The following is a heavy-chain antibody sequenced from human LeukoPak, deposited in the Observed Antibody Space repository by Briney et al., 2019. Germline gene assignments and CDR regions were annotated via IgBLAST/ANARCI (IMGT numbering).Heavy chain of an antibody. CDR3: ARGHDSSAFHALDS. CDR2: INWNGGRT. CDR1: GFTFEDHG. J-gene: IGHJ5*01. Sequence: GRSLRLSCTASGFTFEDHGMSWVRQGPGRGLDWVCGINWNGGRTGYVDSVKGRFTVSRDNGKNTLYLQLDSLRADDTAFYYCARGHDSSAFHALDSWGHGILVTVSS. D-gene: IGHD3-22*01. V-gene: IGHV3-20*04.